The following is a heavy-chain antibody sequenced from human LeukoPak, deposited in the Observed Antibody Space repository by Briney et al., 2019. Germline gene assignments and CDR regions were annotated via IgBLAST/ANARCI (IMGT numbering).Heavy chain of an antibody. Sequence: ASVKVSCKASGYTFRSYYMTWVRQAPGPGLEWMGIINPNGGSTTYAQKFQGRVTMTRDTSTSTVYMELSSLTSEDTAVYYCATRRGWPPFDSWGQGTLVTVSS. J-gene: IGHJ4*02. CDR2: INPNGGST. D-gene: IGHD6-19*01. CDR1: GYTFRSYY. CDR3: ATRRGWPPFDS. V-gene: IGHV1-46*01.